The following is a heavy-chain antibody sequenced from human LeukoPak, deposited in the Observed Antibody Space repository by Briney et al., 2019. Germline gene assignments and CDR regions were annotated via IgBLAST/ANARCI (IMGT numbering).Heavy chain of an antibody. V-gene: IGHV3-53*01. CDR1: GFTVSSNY. J-gene: IGHJ4*02. Sequence: PGGSLRLSCAASGFTVSSNYMSWVRQAPGKGLEWVSVIYSGGSTYYADSVKGRFTISRDNSKNTLYLQMNSLRAEDTAVYYCARVHATTVGFDYWGQGTLVPVSS. D-gene: IGHD4-17*01. CDR2: IYSGGST. CDR3: ARVHATTVGFDY.